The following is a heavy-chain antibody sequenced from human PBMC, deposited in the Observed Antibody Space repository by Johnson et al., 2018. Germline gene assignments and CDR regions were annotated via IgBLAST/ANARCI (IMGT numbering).Heavy chain of an antibody. CDR1: GFTFSSYS. CDR3: AKEGWFGGNYYYYYMDV. V-gene: IGHV3-9*01. J-gene: IGHJ6*03. CDR2: ISWNSGSI. D-gene: IGHD3-10*01. Sequence: VQLVESGGGLVKPGGSLRLSCAASGFTFSSYSMNWVRQAPGKGLEWVSGISWNSGSIGYADSVKGRFTISRDNAKNSLYLQMNSLRAEDTALYYCAKEGWFGGNYYYYYMDVWGKGTTVTVSS.